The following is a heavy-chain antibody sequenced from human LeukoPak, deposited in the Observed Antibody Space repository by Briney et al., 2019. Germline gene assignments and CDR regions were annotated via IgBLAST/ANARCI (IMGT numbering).Heavy chain of an antibody. CDR3: ARARYYYDSSGYYGVYYFDY. CDR1: GGSFSGYY. J-gene: IGHJ4*02. CDR2: IYYSGST. D-gene: IGHD3-22*01. V-gene: IGHV4-59*01. Sequence: SETLSLTCAVYGGSFSGYYWSWIRQPPGKGLEWIGYIYYSGSTNYNPSLKSRVTISVDTSKNQFSLRLSSVTAADTAVYYCARARYYYDSSGYYGVYYFDYWGQGTLVTVSS.